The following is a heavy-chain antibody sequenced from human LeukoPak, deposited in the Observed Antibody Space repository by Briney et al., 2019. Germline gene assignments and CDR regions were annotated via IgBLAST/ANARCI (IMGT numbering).Heavy chain of an antibody. CDR1: GGSVSSGSYY. Sequence: SETLSLTCTVSGGSVSSGSYYWSWLRQPPGKGLEWIGYIYYSGSTNYNPSLKSRVTISVDTSKNQFSLKLSSVTAADTAVYYCARDSSGWSRGLDYWGQGTLVTVSS. V-gene: IGHV4-61*01. J-gene: IGHJ4*02. D-gene: IGHD6-19*01. CDR3: ARDSSGWSRGLDY. CDR2: IYYSGST.